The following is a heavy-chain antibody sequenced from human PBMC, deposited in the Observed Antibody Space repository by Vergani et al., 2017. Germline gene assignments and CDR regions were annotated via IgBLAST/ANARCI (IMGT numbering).Heavy chain of an antibody. J-gene: IGHJ3*02. CDR1: GGSISSSNW. D-gene: IGHD2-21*02. V-gene: IGHV4-4*03. CDR3: ARNPYCGGDCYSDAFDI. Sequence: QVQLQESGPGLVKPPGTLSLTCAVSGGSISSSNWWSWVRQPPGKGLEWIGEIYHSGSTNYNPSLKSRVTISVDTSKNQFSLKLSSVTAADTAVYYCARNPYCGGDCYSDAFDIWGQGTMVTVSS. CDR2: IYHSGST.